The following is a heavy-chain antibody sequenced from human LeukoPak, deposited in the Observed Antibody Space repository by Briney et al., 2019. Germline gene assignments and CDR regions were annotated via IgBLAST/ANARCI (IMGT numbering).Heavy chain of an antibody. CDR3: ASHNSGWYNYYMDV. V-gene: IGHV4-59*08. CDR1: GRSITSHY. J-gene: IGHJ6*03. Sequence: SETLSLTCTVSGRSITSHYCIWIRQPPGKGLEWIGSFYQSGSTNYNPSLKSRVTISVDTSKNQFSLQLTSVTAADTAVYYCASHNSGWYNYYMDVWGAGTTVTVSS. CDR2: FYQSGST. D-gene: IGHD6-19*01.